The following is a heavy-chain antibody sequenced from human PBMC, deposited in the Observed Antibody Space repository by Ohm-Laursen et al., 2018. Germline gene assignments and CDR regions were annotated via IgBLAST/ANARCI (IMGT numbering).Heavy chain of an antibody. Sequence: SLRLSCAASGFTFSSYGMHWVRQAPGKGLEWVAVISYDGSNKYYADSVKGQFTISRDNSKNTLYLQMNSLRAEDTAVYYCAKDPYSSGWTRVYYYYYGMDVWGQGTTVTVSS. D-gene: IGHD6-19*01. CDR3: AKDPYSSGWTRVYYYYYGMDV. CDR2: ISYDGSNK. V-gene: IGHV3-30*18. CDR1: GFTFSSYG. J-gene: IGHJ6*02.